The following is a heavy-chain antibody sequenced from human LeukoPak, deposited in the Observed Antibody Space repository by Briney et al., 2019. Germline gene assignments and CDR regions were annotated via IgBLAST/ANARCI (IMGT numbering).Heavy chain of an antibody. J-gene: IGHJ4*02. CDR3: AKAPDSSGYYSSDY. Sequence: GGSLRLSCAASGFTFSSYAMSWVRQAPGKGLEWVSAISGSGGSTYYADSVKGRFTISRDNSKNTLYLQMNSLRAEDTAVYYCAKAPDSSGYYSSDYWGLGTLVTVSS. V-gene: IGHV3-23*01. D-gene: IGHD3-22*01. CDR1: GFTFSSYA. CDR2: ISGSGGST.